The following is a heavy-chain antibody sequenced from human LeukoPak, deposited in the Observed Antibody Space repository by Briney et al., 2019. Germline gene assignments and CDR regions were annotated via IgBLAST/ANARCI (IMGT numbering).Heavy chain of an antibody. CDR3: ARGTVTTSMKAFDI. CDR1: GGSISGYY. CDR2: IYYSGSA. D-gene: IGHD4-17*01. V-gene: IGHV4-59*08. J-gene: IGHJ3*02. Sequence: SETLSLTCTVSGGSISGYYWSWIRQPPGEGLEWIGYIYYSGSANYNPSLRSRVIISVDTSKNQFSLKLSSVTAADTAVYYCARGTVTTSMKAFDIWGQGTMVTVSS.